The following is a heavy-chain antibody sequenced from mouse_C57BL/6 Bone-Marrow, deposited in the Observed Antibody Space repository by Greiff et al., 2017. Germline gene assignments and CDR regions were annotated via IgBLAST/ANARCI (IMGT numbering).Heavy chain of an antibody. J-gene: IGHJ4*01. D-gene: IGHD1-1*01. Sequence: QVQLKESGAELVKPGASVKLSCKASGYTFTNYWMHWVKQRPGQGLEWIGEIDPSDSYTNYNQKFKGKSTLTVDKSSTTAYMQLSSLTSEASAVYDCAINYCGIDAMDYWGQGTSVTVSS. CDR3: AINYCGIDAMDY. CDR2: IDPSDSYT. V-gene: IGHV1-69*01. CDR1: GYTFTNYW.